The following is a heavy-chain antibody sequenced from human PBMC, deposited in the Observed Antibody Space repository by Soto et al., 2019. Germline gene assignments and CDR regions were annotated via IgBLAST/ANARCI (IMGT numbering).Heavy chain of an antibody. Sequence: EVQLLESGGGLVQPGGSLRLSCAASGFTFSSYAMSWVRQAPGKGLEWVSAISGSGGSTYYADSVKGRFTISRDNSKSTLYLQMNSLRAEDTAVYYCAKDTPYCSGGSCYLDVFDYWGQGTLVTVSS. J-gene: IGHJ4*02. CDR1: GFTFSSYA. CDR2: ISGSGGST. V-gene: IGHV3-23*01. CDR3: AKDTPYCSGGSCYLDVFDY. D-gene: IGHD2-15*01.